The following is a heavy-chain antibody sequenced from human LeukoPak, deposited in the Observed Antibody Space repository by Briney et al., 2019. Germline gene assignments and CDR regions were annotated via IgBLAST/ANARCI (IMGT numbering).Heavy chain of an antibody. Sequence: PGGSLRHSCAASGFTFSSYSMNWVRQAPGKGLEWVSSISSSSSYIYYADSVKGRFTISRDNAKNSLYLQMNSLRAEDTAVYYCARDRSVNWFDPWGQGTLVTVSS. CDR3: ARDRSVNWFDP. CDR1: GFTFSSYS. J-gene: IGHJ5*02. D-gene: IGHD2-15*01. CDR2: ISSSSSYI. V-gene: IGHV3-21*01.